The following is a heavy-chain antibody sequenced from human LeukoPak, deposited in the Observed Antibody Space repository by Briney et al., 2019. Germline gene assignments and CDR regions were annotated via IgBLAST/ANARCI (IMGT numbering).Heavy chain of an antibody. Sequence: PGRSLRLSCAASGFTFSSYAMHWVRRAPGKGLEWVADISYDGSNKYYADSVKGRFTISRDNSKNTLYLQMNSLRAEDTAVYYCARDHPSSGWDSPDAFDIWGQGTMVTVSS. V-gene: IGHV3-30-3*01. CDR3: ARDHPSSGWDSPDAFDI. D-gene: IGHD3-9*01. CDR1: GFTFSSYA. J-gene: IGHJ3*02. CDR2: ISYDGSNK.